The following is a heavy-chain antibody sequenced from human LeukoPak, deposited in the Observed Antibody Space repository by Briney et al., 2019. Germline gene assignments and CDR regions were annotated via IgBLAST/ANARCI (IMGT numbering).Heavy chain of an antibody. D-gene: IGHD2/OR15-2a*01. J-gene: IGHJ4*02. Sequence: SVKVSCKASGGTFSSYAISWVRQAPGQGLEWMGRIIPILGIANYAQKFQGRVTITADKSTSTAYMELSSLRSEDTAVYYCARASEIGSLLYYFDYWGQGTLVTVSS. CDR3: ARASEIGSLLYYFDY. CDR1: GGTFSSYA. CDR2: IIPILGIA. V-gene: IGHV1-69*04.